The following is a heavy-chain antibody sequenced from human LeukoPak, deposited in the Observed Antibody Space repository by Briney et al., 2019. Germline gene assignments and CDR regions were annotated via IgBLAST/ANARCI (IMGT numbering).Heavy chain of an antibody. CDR1: GFTFSSYG. CDR3: AVLRNWNLLPLDY. V-gene: IGHV3-30*02. Sequence: GGSLRLSCAASGFTFSSYGMHWVRQAPGKGLEWVAFIRYDGSNKYYADSVKGRFTISRDNSKNTLYLQMNSLRAEDTAVYYCAVLRNWNLLPLDYWGQGTLVTVSS. CDR2: IRYDGSNK. D-gene: IGHD1-7*01. J-gene: IGHJ4*02.